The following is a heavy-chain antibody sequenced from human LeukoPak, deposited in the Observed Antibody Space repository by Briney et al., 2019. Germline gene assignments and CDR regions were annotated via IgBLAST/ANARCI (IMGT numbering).Heavy chain of an antibody. CDR1: GFTFTSYW. Sequence: GGSLRLSCEASGFTFTSYWTSWVRQAPGKGLEWVANIKQDGSEKHYVDSVKGRFTISRDNAKNSLYLQMNSLRVEDTAVYYCARQWLAFDSWGQGTLVTVSS. J-gene: IGHJ4*02. V-gene: IGHV3-7*02. CDR2: IKQDGSEK. CDR3: ARQWLAFDS. D-gene: IGHD6-19*01.